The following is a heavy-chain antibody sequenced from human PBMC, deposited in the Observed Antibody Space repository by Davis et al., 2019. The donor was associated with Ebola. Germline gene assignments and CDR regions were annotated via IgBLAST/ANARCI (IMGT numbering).Heavy chain of an antibody. V-gene: IGHV1-3*01. CDR3: TTATKDYYYGMDV. CDR1: GYSFTSYA. CDR2: INAGNGNT. J-gene: IGHJ6*02. Sequence: ASVKVSCKASGYSFTSYAMHWVRQAPGQRLEWMGWINAGNGNTKYSQKFQGRVTITRDTSASTAYMELSSLRSEDTAVYYCTTATKDYYYGMDVWGQGTTVTVSS.